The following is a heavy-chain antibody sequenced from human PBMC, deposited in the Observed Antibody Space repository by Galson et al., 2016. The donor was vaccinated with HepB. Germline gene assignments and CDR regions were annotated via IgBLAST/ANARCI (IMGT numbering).Heavy chain of an antibody. CDR1: GFTLSDCH. CDR2: INYNLNT. V-gene: IGHV3-11*05. Sequence: SLRLSCAASGFTLSDCHMSWIRQTPGKGLEWISYINYNLNTNYADSVKGRFTISRDNGKKSVYLQMNRLRAEDTAVYYCARVLGYYYGMDVWGQGTTVTVSS. CDR3: ARVLGYYYGMDV. D-gene: IGHD7-27*01. J-gene: IGHJ6*02.